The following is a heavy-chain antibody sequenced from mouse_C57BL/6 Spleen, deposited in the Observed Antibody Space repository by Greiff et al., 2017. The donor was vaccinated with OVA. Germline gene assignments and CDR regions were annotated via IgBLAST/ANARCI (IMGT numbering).Heavy chain of an antibody. Sequence: QLQQSGAALARPGASVKMSCQASGYTFTSYTMHWVKQRPGQGLEWIGYINPSSGYTKYNQKFKDKATLTADKSSSTAYMQLSSLTSEDSAVYYCAREGVTTDFDVWGTGTTVTVSS. J-gene: IGHJ1*03. CDR1: GYTFTSYT. CDR2: INPSSGYT. V-gene: IGHV1-4*01. CDR3: AREGVTTDFDV. D-gene: IGHD2-2*01.